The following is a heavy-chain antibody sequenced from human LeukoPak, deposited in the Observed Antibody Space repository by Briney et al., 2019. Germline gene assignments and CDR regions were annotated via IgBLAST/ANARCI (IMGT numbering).Heavy chain of an antibody. CDR1: GDTFSSYD. Sequence: ASVKVSCKASGDTFSSYDINWVRQATGQGLEWMGWIIAINGNTNYVQKLQGRVTITTDTSTNTAYLELRSLRSEDTHVYYCARERLSGYSYGSELDYWGQGHLLPVSS. CDR3: ARERLSGYSYGSELDY. J-gene: IGHJ4*02. CDR2: IIAINGNT. D-gene: IGHD5-18*01. V-gene: IGHV1-18*01.